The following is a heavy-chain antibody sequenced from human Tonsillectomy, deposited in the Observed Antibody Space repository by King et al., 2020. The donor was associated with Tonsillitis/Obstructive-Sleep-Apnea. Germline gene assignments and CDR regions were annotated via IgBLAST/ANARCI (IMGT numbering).Heavy chain of an antibody. CDR2: NRDKANSYTT. CDR3: ARESPRTGLYCIDV. V-gene: IGHV3-72*01. CDR1: GFTFSDHY. D-gene: IGHD1-14*01. Sequence: VQLVESGGGLVQPGGALRLSCAASGFTFSDHYMDWVRQAPGKGLEWVGRNRDKANSYTTQYAASVKGRFTISSDDSKSSLYLQMNSLKTEDTAAYYCARESPRTGLYCIDVWGQGTTVTVSS. J-gene: IGHJ6*02.